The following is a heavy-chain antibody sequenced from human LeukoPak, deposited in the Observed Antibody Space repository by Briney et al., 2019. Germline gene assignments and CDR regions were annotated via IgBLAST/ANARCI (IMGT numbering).Heavy chain of an antibody. Sequence: PGGSLRLSCVASGFTFNTFAMNWVRQAPGKGLEWVSTISGGGGRTYYADSVKGRFTISRDNSKNTLYLQMNSLRAEDTAVYYCARVGYGSFDYWGQGTLVTVSS. CDR2: ISGGGGRT. CDR1: GFTFNTFA. J-gene: IGHJ4*02. V-gene: IGHV3-23*01. D-gene: IGHD5-18*01. CDR3: ARVGYGSFDY.